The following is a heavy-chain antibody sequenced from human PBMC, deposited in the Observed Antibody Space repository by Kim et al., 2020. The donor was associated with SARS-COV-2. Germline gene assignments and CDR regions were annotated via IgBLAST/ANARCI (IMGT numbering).Heavy chain of an antibody. CDR1: GYTFTSYY. V-gene: IGHV1-46*01. CDR2: INPSGGST. D-gene: IGHD2-15*01. J-gene: IGHJ6*02. CDR3: ARVDVNGWGMDV. Sequence: ASVKVSCKASGYTFTSYYMHWVRQAPGQGLEWMGIINPSGGSTSYAQKFQGRVTMTGDTSTSTVYMELSSLRSEDTAVYYCARVDVNGWGMDVWGQGTTVTVSS.